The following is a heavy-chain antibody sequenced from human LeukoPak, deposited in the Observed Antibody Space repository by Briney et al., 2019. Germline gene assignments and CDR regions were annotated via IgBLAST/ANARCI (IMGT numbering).Heavy chain of an antibody. CDR3: AKEFDGYYGSGSHPFDY. CDR1: GFTFSSYG. J-gene: IGHJ4*02. Sequence: TGGSLRLSCAASGFTFSSYGMHWVRQAPGKGLEWVAVISYDGSNKYYADSVKGRFTISRDNSKNTLYLQMNSLRAEDTAVYYCAKEFDGYYGSGSHPFDYWGQGTPVTVSS. D-gene: IGHD3-10*01. V-gene: IGHV3-30*18. CDR2: ISYDGSNK.